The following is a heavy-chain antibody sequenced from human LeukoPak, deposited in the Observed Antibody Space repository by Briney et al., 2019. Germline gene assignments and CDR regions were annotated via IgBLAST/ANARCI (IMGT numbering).Heavy chain of an antibody. CDR1: GYTFTSYG. J-gene: IGHJ1*01. D-gene: IGHD3-22*01. CDR2: ISAYNGNT. Sequence: AAVKVSCKASGYTFTSYGISWVRQAPGQRLEWRGWISAYNGNTNYAQKLQGRVTMTTDTSTSTAYMELRSLRSDDTAVYFCARVVQSTDSSGFYLPEYFQHWGQGTLVTVSS. V-gene: IGHV1-18*01. CDR3: ARVVQSTDSSGFYLPEYFQH.